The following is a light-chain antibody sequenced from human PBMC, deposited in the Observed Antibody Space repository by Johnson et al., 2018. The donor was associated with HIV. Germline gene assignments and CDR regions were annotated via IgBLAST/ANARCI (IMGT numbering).Light chain of an antibody. Sequence: QSVLTQPPSVSAAPGQKVTISCSGCSSNIGNNYVSWYQQLPGTAPKLLIYENNKRPSGIPDRFSGSKSGTSATLVITGLQPGDEADYYCGTWDSSLSALYVFGTGTKVTVL. V-gene: IGLV1-51*02. CDR1: SSNIGNNY. CDR3: GTWDSSLSALYV. CDR2: ENN. J-gene: IGLJ1*01.